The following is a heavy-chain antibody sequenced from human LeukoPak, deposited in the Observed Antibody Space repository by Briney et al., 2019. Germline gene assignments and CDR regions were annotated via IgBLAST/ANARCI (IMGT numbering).Heavy chain of an antibody. Sequence: PGGSLRLSCAASGFAFTDYDMHWVRQATGGGLEWGSSIGRAGDTYYADSVKGRFTISRENANNHFYLQINSLRAGDTAVYFCASLGDSIYWGQGTLVTVSS. D-gene: IGHD1-26*01. V-gene: IGHV3-13*01. CDR2: IGRAGDT. J-gene: IGHJ4*02. CDR1: GFAFTDYD. CDR3: ASLGDSIY.